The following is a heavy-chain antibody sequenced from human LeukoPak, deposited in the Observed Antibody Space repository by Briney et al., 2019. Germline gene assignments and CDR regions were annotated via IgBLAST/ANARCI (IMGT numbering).Heavy chain of an antibody. J-gene: IGHJ4*02. CDR3: ARALDYFYNFDY. CDR1: GFTFSSYA. Sequence: GGSLRLSCAASGFTFSSYAMHWVRQAPGKGLEWVADIPYDGSNKYYADSVKGRFTISRDNSKNTLYLQMNSLRAEDTAVYYCARALDYFYNFDYWGQGTLVTVSS. V-gene: IGHV3-30-3*01. CDR2: IPYDGSNK. D-gene: IGHD2/OR15-2a*01.